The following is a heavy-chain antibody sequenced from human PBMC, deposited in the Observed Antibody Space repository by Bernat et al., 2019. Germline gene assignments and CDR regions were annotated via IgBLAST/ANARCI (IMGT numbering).Heavy chain of an antibody. CDR2: LSGSGGST. D-gene: IGHD7-27*01. V-gene: IGHV3-23*04. Sequence: EVQLVESGGGLVQPGVSLRLSCAASGFTFSSYVMSWVRQAPGKGLEWVSGLSGSGGSTYYADSVKGRLTISRDNDKNTVYLQMNSLRADDTAVYYCAKASNWGYGYFDSWGQGILVTVSP. J-gene: IGHJ4*02. CDR1: GFTFSSYV. CDR3: AKASNWGYGYFDS.